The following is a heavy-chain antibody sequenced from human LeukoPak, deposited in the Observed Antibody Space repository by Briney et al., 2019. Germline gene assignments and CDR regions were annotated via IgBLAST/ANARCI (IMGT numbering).Heavy chain of an antibody. V-gene: IGHV1-2*02. Sequence: ASVEVSCKVSGYTLTRYYLHWVRQAPGQGLEWLGWINPNSGGTNCAEKFRGRVTMTSDTSISTAYIELSGLRSDDTAIYFCARRAENIVITETSYFYYMDVWGRGTTVTVSS. CDR1: GYTLTRYY. D-gene: IGHD5-12*01. J-gene: IGHJ6*03. CDR2: INPNSGGT. CDR3: ARRAENIVITETSYFYYMDV.